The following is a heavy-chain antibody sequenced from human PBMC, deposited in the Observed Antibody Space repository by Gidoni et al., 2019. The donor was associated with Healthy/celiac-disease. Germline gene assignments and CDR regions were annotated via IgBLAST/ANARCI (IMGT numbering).Heavy chain of an antibody. CDR2: ISYDGSNK. CDR3: ARDGIGYQGNWFDP. J-gene: IGHJ5*02. D-gene: IGHD2-2*01. Sequence: QVQLVESGGGVVQPGRSLRLSCAASGFTFSSYAMHWVRQAPGKGLEWVAVISYDGSNKYYADTVKGRFTISRDNSKNTLYLQMNSLRAEDTAVYYCARDGIGYQGNWFDPWGQGTLVTVSS. CDR1: GFTFSSYA. V-gene: IGHV3-30-3*01.